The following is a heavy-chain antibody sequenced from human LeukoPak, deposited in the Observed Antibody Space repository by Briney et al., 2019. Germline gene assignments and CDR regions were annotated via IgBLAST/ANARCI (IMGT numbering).Heavy chain of an antibody. D-gene: IGHD6-6*01. Sequence: GGSLRLSCTASEFSSSGHGMHWARQLPGKGLVWVSRISPTGSTTSYADSVKGRFTVSRDNAKNTLYLQVNNLRAEDTAVYYCARGPNSNWSGLDFWGQGTLLTVSS. V-gene: IGHV3-74*01. J-gene: IGHJ4*02. CDR3: ARGPNSNWSGLDF. CDR1: EFSSSGHG. CDR2: ISPTGSTT.